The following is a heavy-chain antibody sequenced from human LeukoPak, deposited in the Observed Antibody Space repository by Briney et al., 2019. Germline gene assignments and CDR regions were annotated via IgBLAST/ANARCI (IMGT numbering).Heavy chain of an antibody. Sequence: PSETLSITCTVSGDSISTSNSYWGWIRQPPGKGLEWIGSIYYSGNTYYNPSLKSRVTISVDTSKNQFSLKLSSVTAADTAVYYCARQVDTAMGQFDYWGQGTLVTVSS. V-gene: IGHV4-39*07. D-gene: IGHD5-18*01. J-gene: IGHJ4*02. CDR3: ARQVDTAMGQFDY. CDR2: IYYSGNT. CDR1: GDSISTSNSY.